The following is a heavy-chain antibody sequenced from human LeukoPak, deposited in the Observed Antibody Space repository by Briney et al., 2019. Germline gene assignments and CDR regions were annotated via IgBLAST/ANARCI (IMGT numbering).Heavy chain of an antibody. CDR1: GYTCTSYG. D-gene: IGHD2-2*03. V-gene: IGHV1-18*01. Sequence: GASVKVSCKASGYTCTSYGISWVRQAPGQGLEWMGWISAYNGNTNYAQKLQGRVTMTTDTSTSTAYMELRSLRSDDTAVYYCARDWVDIVVVPALFDPWGQGTLVTVSS. J-gene: IGHJ5*02. CDR2: ISAYNGNT. CDR3: ARDWVDIVVVPALFDP.